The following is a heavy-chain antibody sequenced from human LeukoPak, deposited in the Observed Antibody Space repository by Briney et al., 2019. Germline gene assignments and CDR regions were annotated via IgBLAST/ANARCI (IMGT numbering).Heavy chain of an antibody. J-gene: IGHJ4*02. D-gene: IGHD3-3*01. CDR1: GYTFTSYD. V-gene: IGHV1-8*03. CDR3: ARVSGYFDY. CDR2: MNPNSGNT. Sequence: ASVEVSCKASGYTFTSYDINWVRQATGQGLEWMGWMNPNSGNTGYAQKFQGRVTITRNTSISTAYMELSSLRSDDTAVYYCARVSGYFDYWGQGTLVTVSS.